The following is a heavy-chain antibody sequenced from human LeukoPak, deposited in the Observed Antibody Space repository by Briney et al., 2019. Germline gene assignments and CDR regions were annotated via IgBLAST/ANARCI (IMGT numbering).Heavy chain of an antibody. CDR2: IKQDGSEK. Sequence: GGSLGLYCAASGFTFSSYWMSWVRQAPGKGLEWVANIKQDGSEKYYVDSVKGRFTISRDNAKNSLYLQMNSLRAEDTAVYYCARPYVLRFLEWLPFDYWGQGTLVTVSS. J-gene: IGHJ4*02. CDR1: GFTFSSYW. CDR3: ARPYVLRFLEWLPFDY. V-gene: IGHV3-7*01. D-gene: IGHD3-3*01.